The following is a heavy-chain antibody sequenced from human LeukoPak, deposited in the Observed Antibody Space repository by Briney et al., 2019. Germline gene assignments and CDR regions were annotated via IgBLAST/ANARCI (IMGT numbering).Heavy chain of an antibody. Sequence: GRSLRLSCAASGFTFSSYGIHWVRQAPGKGLEWVAVISYDGSNKYYADSVRGRFTISRDSAKNTLYLQMNSLRVEDTAVYYCASSSGPNWFDPWGQGTLVTVSS. CDR1: GFTFSSYG. CDR2: ISYDGSNK. V-gene: IGHV3-30*03. D-gene: IGHD6-19*01. CDR3: ASSSGPNWFDP. J-gene: IGHJ5*02.